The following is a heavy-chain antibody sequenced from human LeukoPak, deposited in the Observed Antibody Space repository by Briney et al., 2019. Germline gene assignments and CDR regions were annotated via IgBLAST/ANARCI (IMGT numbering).Heavy chain of an antibody. J-gene: IGHJ5*02. D-gene: IGHD2-15*01. CDR3: AGRLGYCSGGSCYPITNWFDP. CDR1: GGSISSSSYY. V-gene: IGHV4-39*01. CDR2: IYYSGST. Sequence: SETLSLTCTVSGGSISSSSYYWGWIRQPPGKGLEWIGSIYYSGSTYYNPSLKSRVTISVDTSKNQFSLKLSSVTAADTAVYYCAGRLGYCSGGSCYPITNWFDPWGQGTLVTVSS.